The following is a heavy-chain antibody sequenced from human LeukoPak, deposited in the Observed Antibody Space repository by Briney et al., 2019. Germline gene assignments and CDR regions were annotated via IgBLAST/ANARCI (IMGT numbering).Heavy chain of an antibody. D-gene: IGHD3-9*01. V-gene: IGHV1-18*01. J-gene: IGHJ4*02. CDR2: ISAYNGNT. CDR3: ARSFARDYDILTGYYIGDY. CDR1: GYTFTSYG. Sequence: GASVKVSCKASGYTFTSYGISWVRQAPGQGPEWMGWISAYNGNTRYPQKLQGRLTMTTDTSTSTAYMELRSLRSDDTAVYYCARSFARDYDILTGYYIGDYWGQGTLITVSS.